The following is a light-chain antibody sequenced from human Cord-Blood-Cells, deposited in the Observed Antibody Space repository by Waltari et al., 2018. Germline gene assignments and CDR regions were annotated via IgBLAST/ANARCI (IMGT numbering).Light chain of an antibody. J-gene: IGKJ4*01. CDR3: QKRSNWLT. CDR2: DAS. V-gene: IGKV3-11*01. CDR1: QSVSSD. Sequence: EIVLTHSPPTLSLSPGGRATLSCRASQSVSSDLAWYQQKPGKAPRLRIYDASNRATGIPARFSGKGYGTDFSFTSSSLEPEDFAVYCCQKRSNWLTFGGGTKVELK.